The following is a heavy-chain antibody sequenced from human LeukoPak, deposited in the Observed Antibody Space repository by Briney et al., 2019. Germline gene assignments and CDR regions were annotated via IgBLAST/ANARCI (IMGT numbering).Heavy chain of an antibody. Sequence: GASVKVSCKASGYTFRSYGISWVGQAPGQGLEWMGWISGYNDNIKYAQKFQGRVTMTIDTSTSTAYMELRSLSSDDTAVYYCARDRAEYYDFWSNFDYWGQGTLVTVSS. CDR1: GYTFRSYG. CDR2: ISGYNDNI. CDR3: ARDRAEYYDFWSNFDY. J-gene: IGHJ4*01. V-gene: IGHV1-18*01. D-gene: IGHD3-3*01.